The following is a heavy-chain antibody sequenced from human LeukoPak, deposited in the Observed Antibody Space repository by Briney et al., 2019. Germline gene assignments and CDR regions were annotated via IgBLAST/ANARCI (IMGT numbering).Heavy chain of an antibody. CDR3: CGSGWFAGPFGY. D-gene: IGHD6-19*01. J-gene: IGHJ4*02. CDR2: MHYSGST. CDR1: GGSITKNGYY. Sequence: PSETLSLTCSVSGGSITKNGYYWGWIRQSPETGLEWIGSMHYSGSTYYNPSLNSRVTISVDTSKNQFSLKLTSVTAADTAVYYCCGSGWFAGPFGYWSQGALVTVSS. V-gene: IGHV4-39*07.